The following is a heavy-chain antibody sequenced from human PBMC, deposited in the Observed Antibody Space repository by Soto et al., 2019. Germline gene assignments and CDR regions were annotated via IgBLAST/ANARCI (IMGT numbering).Heavy chain of an antibody. CDR1: GFTFSSYE. CDR2: ISSSGSAI. CDR3: ARGGYSYGLYHFDY. V-gene: IGHV3-48*03. J-gene: IGHJ4*02. D-gene: IGHD5-18*01. Sequence: PVGSLRLSCAASGFTFSSYEMNWVRLSPLKGLEWVSYISSSGSAIYCADSLKGRFTISRDNAPTSLYLQMTSLRAEDTAVYYCARGGYSYGLYHFDYWGQGTLVTVSS.